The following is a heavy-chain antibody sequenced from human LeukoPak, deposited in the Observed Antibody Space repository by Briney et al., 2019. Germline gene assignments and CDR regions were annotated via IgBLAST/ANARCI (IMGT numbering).Heavy chain of an antibody. Sequence: PSETLSLTCAVSGGSISSSNWWSWVRQPPGKGLEWIGEIYHSGSTNYNPSLKSRVTISVDKSKNQFSLKLSSVTAADTAVYFCARDLPTTNDAFDIWGQGTMVTVSS. J-gene: IGHJ3*02. CDR2: IYHSGST. CDR1: GGSISSSNW. CDR3: ARDLPTTNDAFDI. D-gene: IGHD4-11*01. V-gene: IGHV4-4*02.